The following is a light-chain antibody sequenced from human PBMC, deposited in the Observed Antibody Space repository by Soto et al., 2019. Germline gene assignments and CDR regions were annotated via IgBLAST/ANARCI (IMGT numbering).Light chain of an antibody. V-gene: IGLV1-40*01. CDR2: GNS. CDR1: SSNVGAGYD. CDR3: QSYDSNLGGYVV. Sequence: QSVLTQPPSVSGAPGQRVTITCTGSSSNVGAGYDVHWYQQLPETAPKLLVFGNSNRPSGVPDRFSGSKSVTSASLAITGLQAEDEADYYCQSYDSNLGGYVVFGGGTKLTVL. J-gene: IGLJ2*01.